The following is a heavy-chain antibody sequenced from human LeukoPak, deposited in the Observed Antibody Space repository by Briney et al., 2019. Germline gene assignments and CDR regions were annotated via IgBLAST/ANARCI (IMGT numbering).Heavy chain of an antibody. CDR2: IYYSGSS. V-gene: IGHV4-39*07. Sequence: SETLSLTCTVSGGSISSSSYFWGWIRQPPGKGLEWIGSIYYSGSSYYNPSLKSRVTISVDTSKNQFSLKLSSVTAADTAVYYCARAPDYGDYTWGQGTLVTVSS. CDR3: ARAPDYGDYT. D-gene: IGHD4-17*01. CDR1: GGSISSSSYF. J-gene: IGHJ5*02.